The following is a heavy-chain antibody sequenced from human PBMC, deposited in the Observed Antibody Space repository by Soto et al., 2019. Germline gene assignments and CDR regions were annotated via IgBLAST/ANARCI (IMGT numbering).Heavy chain of an antibody. CDR3: TTSPHRDSERVFV. D-gene: IGHD1-26*01. J-gene: IGHJ6*02. Sequence: GSLRLSCAASGFTFSDYYMSWVRRTPGKGLEWVANIKQDGTEKYYVDSVRGRLTVSRDNAKSSLYLQMNSLRVEDTAVYYCTTSPHRDSERVFVWGQGTTVTVSS. CDR1: GFTFSDYY. CDR2: IKQDGTEK. V-gene: IGHV3-7*01.